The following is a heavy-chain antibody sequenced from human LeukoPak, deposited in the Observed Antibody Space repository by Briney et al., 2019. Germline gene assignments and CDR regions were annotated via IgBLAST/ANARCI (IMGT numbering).Heavy chain of an antibody. J-gene: IGHJ4*02. CDR3: ARDPASSFDY. CDR2: IWYDGSKR. V-gene: IGHV3-33*08. D-gene: IGHD2-15*01. CDR1: GFTVSSNY. Sequence: GGSLRLSCAASGFTVSSNYMSWIRQAPGKGLEWVAVIWYDGSKRYYADSVKGRFTIARDDSKNTLYLQMNNLRDEDTAVYYCARDPASSFDYWGQGTLVTVSS.